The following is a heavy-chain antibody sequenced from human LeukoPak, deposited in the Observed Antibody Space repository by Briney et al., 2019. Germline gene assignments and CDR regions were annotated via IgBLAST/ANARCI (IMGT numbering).Heavy chain of an antibody. CDR1: GGTFSSYA. CDR2: IIPILGIA. V-gene: IGHV1-69*04. D-gene: IGHD5/OR15-5a*01. CDR3: VFYDTDYFDY. J-gene: IGHJ4*02. Sequence: AASVEVSCKASGGTFSSYAISWVRQAPGQGLEWMGRIIPILGIANYAQKFQGRVTITADKSTSTAYMELSSLRSEDTAVYYCVFYDTDYFDYWGQGTLVTVSS.